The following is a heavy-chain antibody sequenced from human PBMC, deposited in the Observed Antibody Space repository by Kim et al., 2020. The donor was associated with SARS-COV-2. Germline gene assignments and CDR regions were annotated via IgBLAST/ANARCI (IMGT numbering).Heavy chain of an antibody. V-gene: IGHV1-2*06. J-gene: IGHJ4*02. CDR2: INPDGDVT. CDR1: GYTFTDYF. Sequence: ASVKVSCRASGYTFTDYFIHWVRQAPGQGLEWLGRINPDGDVTTYPEKFQGRVTMTRDTSISTAYLEVTRLTSDDTAVYYCATDLATTAHWEFDSWGQGTRVTVSS. D-gene: IGHD1-26*01. CDR3: ATDLATTAHWEFDS.